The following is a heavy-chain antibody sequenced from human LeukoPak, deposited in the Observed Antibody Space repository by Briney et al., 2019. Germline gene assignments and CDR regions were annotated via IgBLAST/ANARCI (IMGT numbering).Heavy chain of an antibody. V-gene: IGHV3-48*03. CDR2: ISSSGSTI. J-gene: IGHJ6*03. Sequence: GGSLRLSCAASGFTFSSYEMNWVRQAPGKGLEWVSYISSSGSTIYYADSVKGRFTISRDNAKNSLYLQMNSLRAEDTAVYYCAREARGGRVVRGVIITQGYMDVWGKGTTVTISS. D-gene: IGHD3-10*01. CDR3: AREARGGRVVRGVIITQGYMDV. CDR1: GFTFSSYE.